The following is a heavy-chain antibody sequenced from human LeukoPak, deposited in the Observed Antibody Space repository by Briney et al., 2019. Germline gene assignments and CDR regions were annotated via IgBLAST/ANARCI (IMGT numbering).Heavy chain of an antibody. D-gene: IGHD3-3*01. Sequence: ASVKVSCKASGYTFTGYYMHWVRQAPGQGLEWMGWINPNSGGTNYAQKFQGRVTMTRDTSISTAYVELSRLRSDDTAVYYCARLTYYDFWSGYNYAFDIWGQGTMVTVSS. CDR2: INPNSGGT. CDR3: ARLTYYDFWSGYNYAFDI. V-gene: IGHV1-2*02. CDR1: GYTFTGYY. J-gene: IGHJ3*02.